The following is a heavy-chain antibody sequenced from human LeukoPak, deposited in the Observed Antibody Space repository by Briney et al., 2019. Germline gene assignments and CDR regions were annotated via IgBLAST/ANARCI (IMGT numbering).Heavy chain of an antibody. Sequence: SETLSLTCTVSGGSISSSSYYWGWIRQPPGKGLEWIGSISYSGTTYYNPSLKSRVTISVDTSKNQFSPKLSSVTAADTAVYYCARHSKVLATVNPWGQGTLVTVSS. V-gene: IGHV4-39*01. D-gene: IGHD4-17*01. J-gene: IGHJ5*02. CDR2: ISYSGTT. CDR1: GGSISSSSYY. CDR3: ARHSKVLATVNP.